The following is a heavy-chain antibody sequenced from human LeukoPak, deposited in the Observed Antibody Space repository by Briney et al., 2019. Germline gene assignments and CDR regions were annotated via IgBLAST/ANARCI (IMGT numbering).Heavy chain of an antibody. V-gene: IGHV2-70*01. CDR3: ARYYYYNGMDV. Sequence: SGPALLQPMSTLTLTSTFAGFALSTGGMCVRWIRQPPAKALVWLALIDWDDYKYYSTSLKTRLTISKDTSKNQVVLTITTTDPVDTATYYCARYYYYNGMDVWGKGTTVTVSS. J-gene: IGHJ6*04. CDR2: IDWDDYK. CDR1: GFALSTGGMC.